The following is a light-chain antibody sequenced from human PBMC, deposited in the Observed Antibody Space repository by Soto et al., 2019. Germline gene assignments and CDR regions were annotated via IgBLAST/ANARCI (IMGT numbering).Light chain of an antibody. CDR3: QQSYSRT. V-gene: IGKV1-39*01. CDR1: QSISNY. Sequence: DIQLTQSPSSLSASVGDRVSISCRASQSISNYLNWYQQKPGKAPKVLIFAASTLQSGVPSRFSGSGSGTDFTLTITSLQPEDFATYYCQQSYSRTFGQGTKVEI. CDR2: AAS. J-gene: IGKJ1*01.